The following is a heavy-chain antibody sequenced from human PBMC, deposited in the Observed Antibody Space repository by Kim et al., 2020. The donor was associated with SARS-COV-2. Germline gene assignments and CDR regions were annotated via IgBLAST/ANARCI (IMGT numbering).Heavy chain of an antibody. V-gene: IGHV7-4-1*02. Sequence: AQGFTGRFVFSLDTSVSTAYLQISSLKAEDTAVFYCARDKVDSSGFPFDYWGQGTLVTVSS. CDR3: ARDKVDSSGFPFDY. J-gene: IGHJ4*02. D-gene: IGHD3-22*01.